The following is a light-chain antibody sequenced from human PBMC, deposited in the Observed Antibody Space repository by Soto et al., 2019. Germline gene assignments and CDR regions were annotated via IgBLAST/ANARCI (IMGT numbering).Light chain of an antibody. V-gene: IGKV3-15*01. CDR2: GTS. J-gene: IGKJ2*01. CDR3: QQYNQWPLYT. CDR1: QSVSGN. Sequence: EIVLTQSPANLSVSPGEGATLSCRASQSVSGNLAWYQQKPGQAPRLLIYGTSTRATGVPARLSGGGSGTDFTLTISSLQSEDVAIYYCQQYNQWPLYTVGQGTKLEI.